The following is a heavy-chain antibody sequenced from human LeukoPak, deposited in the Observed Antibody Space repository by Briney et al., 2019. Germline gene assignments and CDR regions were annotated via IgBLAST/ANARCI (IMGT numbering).Heavy chain of an antibody. CDR3: ARDMSARYTGY. J-gene: IGHJ4*02. V-gene: IGHV3-33*01. D-gene: IGHD1-1*01. CDR2: IWYDGSYK. CDR1: GFTFSSYG. Sequence: PGRSLRLSCAASGFTFSSYGMHWVRQAPGKGLEWVAVIWYDGSYKYYADSVKGRFTISRDNSENTLFLQMNSLRAEDTAVYYCARDMSARYTGYWGQGTLVTVSS.